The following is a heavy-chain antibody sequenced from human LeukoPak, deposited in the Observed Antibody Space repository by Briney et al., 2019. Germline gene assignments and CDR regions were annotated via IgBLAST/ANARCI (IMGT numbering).Heavy chain of an antibody. CDR2: ISYDGSNK. CDR1: GFTFSSYA. D-gene: IGHD3-22*01. CDR3: ARAPWYDSSGYYDY. J-gene: IGHJ4*02. Sequence: PGGSLRLSCAASGFTFSSYAMHWVRQAPGKVLEWVAVISYDGSNKYYADSVKGRFTISRDNSKNTLYLQMNSLRAEDTAVYYCARAPWYDSSGYYDYWGQGTLVTVSS. V-gene: IGHV3-30-3*01.